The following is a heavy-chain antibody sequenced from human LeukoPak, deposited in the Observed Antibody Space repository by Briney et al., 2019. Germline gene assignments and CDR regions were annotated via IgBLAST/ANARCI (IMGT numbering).Heavy chain of an antibody. D-gene: IGHD5-12*01. V-gene: IGHV3-66*01. CDR2: IYSGGST. CDR1: GFTVSSNY. CDR3: ARDYSGYALFNY. J-gene: IGHJ4*02. Sequence: GGSLRLSCAASGFTVSSNYMSWVRQAPGKGLEWVSVIYSGGSTYYADSVKGRFTISRDNSENTLYLQMNSLRAEDTAVYYCARDYSGYALFNYWGQGTLVTVSS.